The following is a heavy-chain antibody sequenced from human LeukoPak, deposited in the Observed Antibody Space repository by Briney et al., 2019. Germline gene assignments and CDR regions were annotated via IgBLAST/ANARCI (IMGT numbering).Heavy chain of an antibody. Sequence: SETLSLTCTVSGYSISSGYYWGWIRQPPGKGLEWIGSIYHSGSTYYNPSLKSRVTISVDTSKNQFSLKLSSVTAADAAVYYCARDGSFGVVVTALDHWGQGTLVTVSS. CDR2: IYHSGST. J-gene: IGHJ4*02. CDR3: ARDGSFGVVVTALDH. CDR1: GYSISSGYY. D-gene: IGHD2-21*02. V-gene: IGHV4-38-2*02.